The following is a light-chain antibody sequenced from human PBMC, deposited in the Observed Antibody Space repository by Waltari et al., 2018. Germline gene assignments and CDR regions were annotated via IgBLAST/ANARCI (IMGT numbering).Light chain of an antibody. CDR3: NTRDISGDHLV. J-gene: IGLJ1*01. CDR2: DEN. Sequence: SEMTQEPAVSVALGQTVRITCQGGGLRTFYANWYQQKPGPPPLLVIYDENNRPSGIPDRFSGSRSGNTASLTLSGAQAEDEADYYCNTRDISGDHLVFGSGTKVTVL. V-gene: IGLV3-19*01. CDR1: GLRTFY.